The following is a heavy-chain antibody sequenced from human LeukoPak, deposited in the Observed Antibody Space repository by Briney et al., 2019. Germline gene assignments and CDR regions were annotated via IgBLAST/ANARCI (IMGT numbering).Heavy chain of an antibody. V-gene: IGHV1-69*13. D-gene: IGHD5-12*01. Sequence: ASVKVSCKASGGTFSSYAISWVRQAPGQGLEWMGGIIPISGTANYAQKFQGRVTITADESTSTAYMELSSLRSEDTAVYYCARDQRGYGHYYCYYMDVWGKGTTVTVSS. CDR1: GGTFSSYA. CDR2: IIPISGTA. CDR3: ARDQRGYGHYYCYYMDV. J-gene: IGHJ6*03.